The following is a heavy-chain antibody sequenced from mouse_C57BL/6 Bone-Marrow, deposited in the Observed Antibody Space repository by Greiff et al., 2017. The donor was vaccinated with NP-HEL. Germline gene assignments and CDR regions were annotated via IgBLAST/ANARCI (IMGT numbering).Heavy chain of an antibody. CDR1: GYTFTSYW. CDR2: FDPNSGGT. J-gene: IGHJ1*03. V-gene: IGHV1-72*01. Sequence: QVHVKQSGAELVKPGASVKLSCKASGYTFTSYWMHWVKQRPGRGLEWIGRFDPNSGGTKYNQKFKSKATLTVDKPSSTAYMQLSSLTSEDSAVYYCARRGLGQGWYFDVWGTGTTVTVSS. CDR3: ARRGLGQGWYFDV. D-gene: IGHD4-1*01.